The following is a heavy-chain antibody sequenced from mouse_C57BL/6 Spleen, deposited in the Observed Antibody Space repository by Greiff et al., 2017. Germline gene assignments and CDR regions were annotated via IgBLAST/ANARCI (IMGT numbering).Heavy chain of an antibody. J-gene: IGHJ2*01. CDR2: INPNTGGT. CDR1: GYTFPDYN. CDR3: ARGPRFDV. V-gene: IGHV1-18*01. Sequence: EVQLQESGPELVKPGASVKIPCKASGYTFPDYNMDWVKQSPGKSLEWIGDINPNTGGTIYNQKFKGKATLTVDKSSSTAYMELRSLASEDTAGYYCARGPRFDVWGQGTTLTVSS.